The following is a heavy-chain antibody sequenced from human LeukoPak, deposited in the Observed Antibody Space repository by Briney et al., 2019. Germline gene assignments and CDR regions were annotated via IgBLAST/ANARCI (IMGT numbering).Heavy chain of an antibody. J-gene: IGHJ5*02. V-gene: IGHV1-46*01. CDR1: GYTFTSYY. CDR3: ARGDYYDSSGYEDWFDL. CDR2: INPSGGST. D-gene: IGHD3-22*01. Sequence: ASVKVSCKASGYTFTSYYMHWVRQAPGQGLEWMGIINPSGGSTSYAQKFQGRVTMTRDMSTSTVYMELSSLRSEDTAVYYCARGDYYDSSGYEDWFDLWGQGTLVTVSS.